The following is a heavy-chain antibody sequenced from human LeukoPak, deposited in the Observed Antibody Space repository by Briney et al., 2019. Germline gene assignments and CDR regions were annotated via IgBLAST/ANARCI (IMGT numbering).Heavy chain of an antibody. J-gene: IGHJ4*02. CDR2: IYRSGSA. Sequence: SETLSFTCTVSGYSISSTYYWGLIRQPPGKGLEWIESIYRSGSAYYNPSVKSRVTRSVDTAKNHLSLKLTSVTAADTDVYYCARATEPYYFDYWGQGPLVTVS. CDR3: ARATEPYYFDY. V-gene: IGHV4-38-2*02. D-gene: IGHD1-26*01. CDR1: GYSISSTYY.